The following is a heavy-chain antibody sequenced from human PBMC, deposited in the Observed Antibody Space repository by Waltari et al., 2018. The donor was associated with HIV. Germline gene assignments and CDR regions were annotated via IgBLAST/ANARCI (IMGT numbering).Heavy chain of an antibody. CDR2: IYQSGST. CDR3: ARGGAQHLAEHFDY. V-gene: IGHV4-4*02. CDR1: GGSISSANW. Sequence: QVQLQESGPGLVKPSWTLSLTCAVSGGSISSANWWSWVRQSPGKGLEWIGEIYQSGSTNYNPSRKRRVTISVDKSKSQFSLKLSSVTAADTALYYCARGGAQHLAEHFDYWGQGTLVTVSS. D-gene: IGHD6-19*01. J-gene: IGHJ4*02.